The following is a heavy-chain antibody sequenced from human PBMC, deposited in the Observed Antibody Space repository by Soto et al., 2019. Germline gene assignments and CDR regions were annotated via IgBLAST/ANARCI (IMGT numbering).Heavy chain of an antibody. Sequence: GGSLRLSCAASGFIFSKAWMNWVRQAPGKGLEWVAFISNDGSKTDYADSVKGRFTISRDNSKNTLYLQMNSLRAEDTAVYYCANSAPEGYCILCMDVWGQGTTVTVSS. J-gene: IGHJ6*02. V-gene: IGHV3-30*18. CDR3: ANSAPEGYCILCMDV. CDR2: ISNDGSKT. D-gene: IGHD2-15*01. CDR1: GFIFSKAW.